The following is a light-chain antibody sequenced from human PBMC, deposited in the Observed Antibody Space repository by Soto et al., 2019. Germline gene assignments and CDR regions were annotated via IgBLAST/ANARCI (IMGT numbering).Light chain of an antibody. J-gene: IGLJ3*02. CDR3: TSYVGSDIWV. CDR2: EVS. CDR1: SSDVGDYKY. V-gene: IGLV2-8*01. Sequence: QSVLTQPPSASGSPGQSVTISCTGTSSDVGDYKYVSWYQQYPGKAPKLMIYEVSKRPSGVPDRFSGSKSGNTASLTVSGLQAEDEADYYCTSYVGSDIWVFGGGTKLTVL.